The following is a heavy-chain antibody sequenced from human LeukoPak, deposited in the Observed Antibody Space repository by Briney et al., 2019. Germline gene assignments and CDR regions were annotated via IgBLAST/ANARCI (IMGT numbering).Heavy chain of an antibody. J-gene: IGHJ6*03. V-gene: IGHV3-23*01. D-gene: IGHD5-18*01. CDR3: AKSLSLGYGPPYYYYYYMDV. CDR1: GLTFSSDA. Sequence: PGGSLRLSCAASGLTFSSDAMSWVRQAPGKGLEWVSAISGSGGSTYYADSVKGRFTISRDNSKNTLYLQMNSLRAEDTAVYYCAKSLSLGYGPPYYYYYYMDVWGKGTTVTVSS. CDR2: ISGSGGST.